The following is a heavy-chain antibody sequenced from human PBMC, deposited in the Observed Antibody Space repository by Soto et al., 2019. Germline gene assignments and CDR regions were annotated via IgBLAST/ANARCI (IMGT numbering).Heavy chain of an antibody. CDR3: ANDGISYDFWSGYYMDV. CDR2: ISYDGSNK. V-gene: IGHV3-30*18. J-gene: IGHJ6*03. D-gene: IGHD3-3*01. Sequence: GGSLRLSCAASGFTFSSYGMHWVRQAPGKGLEWVAVISYDGSNKYYADSVKGRFTISRDNSKNTLYLQMNSLRAEDTAVYYCANDGISYDFWSGYYMDVWGKGTTVTVSS. CDR1: GFTFSSYG.